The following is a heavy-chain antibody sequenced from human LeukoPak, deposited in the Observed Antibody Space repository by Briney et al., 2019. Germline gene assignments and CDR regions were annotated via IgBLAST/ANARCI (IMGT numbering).Heavy chain of an antibody. CDR3: TTEYDSSGYYYYFDY. D-gene: IGHD3-22*01. V-gene: IGHV3-15*07. CDR1: GFTFSSYG. CDR2: IKSKTDGGTT. J-gene: IGHJ4*02. Sequence: PGGSLRLSCAASGFTFSSYGMHWVRQAPGKGLEWVGRIKSKTDGGTTDYAAPVKGRFTISRDDSKNTLYLQMNSLKTEDTAVYYCTTEYDSSGYYYYFDYWGQGTLVTVSS.